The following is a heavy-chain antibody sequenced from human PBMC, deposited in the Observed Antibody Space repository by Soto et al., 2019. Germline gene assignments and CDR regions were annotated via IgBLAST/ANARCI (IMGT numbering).Heavy chain of an antibody. CDR1: GYSISSGYY. J-gene: IGHJ3*02. CDR3: ARDIGMIVVHNAFDI. CDR2: IYHSGST. V-gene: IGHV4-38-2*02. Sequence: NPSETLSLTCAVSGYSISSGYYWGWIRQPPGKGLEWIGSIYHSGSTYYNPSLKSRVTISVDTSKNQFSLKLSSVTAADTAVYYCARDIGMIVVHNAFDIWGHGTMVTVPS. D-gene: IGHD3-22*01.